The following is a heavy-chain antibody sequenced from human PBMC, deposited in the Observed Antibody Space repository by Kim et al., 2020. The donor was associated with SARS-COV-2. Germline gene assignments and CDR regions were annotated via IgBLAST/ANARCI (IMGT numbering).Heavy chain of an antibody. V-gene: IGHV1-2*06. CDR1: GYSFAGYY. CDR3: AADDYGEQGVY. D-gene: IGHD4-17*01. CDR2: INPNSGVT. J-gene: IGHJ4*02. Sequence: ASVKVSCKASGYSFAGYYIHWVRQAPGQGLEWMGRINPNSGVTYYTPKFQGRVTMTGDTSINTAYMELTSLRYDDTAVYYCAADDYGEQGVYWGQGTLVTVSS.